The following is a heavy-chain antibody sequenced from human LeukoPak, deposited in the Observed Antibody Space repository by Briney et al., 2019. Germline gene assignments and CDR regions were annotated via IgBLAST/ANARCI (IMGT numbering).Heavy chain of an antibody. CDR1: GFTFSNYW. J-gene: IGHJ4*02. Sequence: PGGSLRLSCAASGFTFSNYWMHWVRHAPGKGLVWVSCINSGGITIYYADSVKGRFTISRDNAKNPLYLQMNSLRAEDRAVYYCAKQYGYKPVDFWGQGTLVTVS. CDR2: INSGGITI. CDR3: AKQYGYKPVDF. D-gene: IGHD5-24*01. V-gene: IGHV3-74*01.